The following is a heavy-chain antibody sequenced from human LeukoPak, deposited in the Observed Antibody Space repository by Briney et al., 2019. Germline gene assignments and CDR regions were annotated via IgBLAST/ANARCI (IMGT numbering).Heavy chain of an antibody. CDR1: GFTFSSYA. CDR2: ISGSGGST. J-gene: IGHJ5*02. D-gene: IGHD6-13*01. V-gene: IGHV3-23*01. CDR3: ATSNTWRSWFDP. Sequence: PGGSLRLSCAASGFTFSSYAMSWVRQASGKGLEWVSAISGSGGSTYYADSVKGRFTISRDNSKNMLHLRMSSLRAEDTAVYFCATSNTWRSWFDPWGQGTLVTVSS.